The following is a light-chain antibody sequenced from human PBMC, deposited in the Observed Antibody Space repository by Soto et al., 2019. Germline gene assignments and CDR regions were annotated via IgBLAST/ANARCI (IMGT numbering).Light chain of an antibody. Sequence: SYELTQPPSVSVAPGKTARITCGGNNIGSKSVHWYQQKPGQATVLVIYYDSDRPSGIPERFSGSNSGNTATLTISRVEAGDEADYYCQVWDSSSDPVFGGGTKLTVL. J-gene: IGLJ2*01. V-gene: IGLV3-21*04. CDR3: QVWDSSSDPV. CDR2: YDS. CDR1: NIGSKS.